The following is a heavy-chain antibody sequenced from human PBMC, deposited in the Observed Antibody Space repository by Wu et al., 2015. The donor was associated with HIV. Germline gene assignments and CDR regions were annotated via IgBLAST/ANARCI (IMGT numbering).Heavy chain of an antibody. CDR1: DEFMSAYY. Sequence: QVQLEESGPRLVKPSGTLSISCGVSDEFMSAYYWSWIRQVAGKMGLEWIGRVDSDGNTEYGPSLRSRVSISVGTSKNEFSLRLNSVTVADTAVYFCARTYYYDNGRRFFDSWGPGTLVTVSS. D-gene: IGHD3-22*01. CDR2: VDSDGNT. CDR3: ARTYYYDNGRRFFDS. J-gene: IGHJ4*02. V-gene: IGHV4-4*07.